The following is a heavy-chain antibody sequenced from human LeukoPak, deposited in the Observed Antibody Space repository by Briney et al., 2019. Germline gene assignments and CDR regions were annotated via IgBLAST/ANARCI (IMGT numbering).Heavy chain of an antibody. Sequence: PGGSLRLSCTASGFTFSGHGMHWVRQAPGKGLEWVAFIRYDGSHKYYADSVKGRFTVSRDNSKNTLYLQMNSLRAEDTAVYYCAKGSYSSSWFPFDYWGQGTLVTVSS. V-gene: IGHV3-30*02. CDR1: GFTFSGHG. J-gene: IGHJ4*02. D-gene: IGHD6-13*01. CDR3: AKGSYSSSWFPFDY. CDR2: IRYDGSHK.